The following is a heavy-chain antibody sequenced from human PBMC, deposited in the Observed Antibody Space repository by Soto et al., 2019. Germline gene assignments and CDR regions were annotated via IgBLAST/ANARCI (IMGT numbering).Heavy chain of an antibody. J-gene: IGHJ3*02. V-gene: IGHV5-10-1*01. D-gene: IGHD1-26*01. Sequence: GESLKISCNTSGYIFTTYWINWVRQMPGKGLEWMGRINPSDSYTNYSPSFQGHVTIPVDKSISTAYLQWSSLKASDTAMYYCSREAFDIWGQGTMVTVS. CDR1: GYIFTTYW. CDR3: SREAFDI. CDR2: INPSDSYT.